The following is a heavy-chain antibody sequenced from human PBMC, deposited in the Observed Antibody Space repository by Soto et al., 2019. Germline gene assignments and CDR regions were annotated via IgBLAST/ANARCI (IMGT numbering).Heavy chain of an antibody. V-gene: IGHV3-21*06. CDR3: ARDLLEANYFFTMDV. CDR2: ISSSGTYI. Sequence: GESLKISCAASGFTFSTYSMNWIRQTPGRGLEWVSCISSSGTYIYYADSVEGRFTISRDNAKNSLYLQMNSLRAEDTAVYYCARDLLEANYFFTMDVWGHGTAVTVS. CDR1: GFTFSTYS. J-gene: IGHJ6*02.